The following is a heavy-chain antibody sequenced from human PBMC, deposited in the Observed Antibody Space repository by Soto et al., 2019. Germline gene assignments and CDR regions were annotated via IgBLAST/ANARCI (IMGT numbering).Heavy chain of an antibody. V-gene: IGHV3-30-3*01. J-gene: IGHJ6*02. CDR1: GFTFSSYA. CDR3: ARDSDGSGSYTSHYYYYGMDV. Sequence: GESLKISCAASGFTFSSYAMHWVRQAPGKGLEWVAVISYDGSNKYYADSVKGRFTISRDNSKNTLYLQMNSLRAEDTAVYYCARDSDGSGSYTSHYYYYGMDVWGQGTTVTVSS. D-gene: IGHD3-10*01. CDR2: ISYDGSNK.